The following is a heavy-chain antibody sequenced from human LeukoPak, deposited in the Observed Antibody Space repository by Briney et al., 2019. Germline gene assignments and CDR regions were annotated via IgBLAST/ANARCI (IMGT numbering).Heavy chain of an antibody. CDR2: INPNSGGT. CDR3: ATDTDSIFGVVSRFDY. CDR1: GYTFTSYY. V-gene: IGHV1-2*02. Sequence: ASVRVSCKASGYTFTSYYMHWVRQAPGQGLEWMGWINPNSGGTNYAQKFQGRVTMTRDTSISTAYMELSRLRSDDTAVYYCATDTDSIFGVVSRFDYWGQGTLVTVSS. J-gene: IGHJ4*02. D-gene: IGHD3-3*01.